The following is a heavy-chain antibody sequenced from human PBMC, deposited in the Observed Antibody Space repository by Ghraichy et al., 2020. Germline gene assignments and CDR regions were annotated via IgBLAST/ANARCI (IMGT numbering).Heavy chain of an antibody. CDR2: INPNSGGT. CDR1: GYTFTGYY. D-gene: IGHD2-2*02. J-gene: IGHJ6*02. CDR3: ARERASLGYCSSTSCYREGWYGMDV. Sequence: ASVKVSCKASGYTFTGYYMHWVRQAPGQGLEWMGWINPNSGGTNYAQKFQGRVTMTRDTSISTAYMELSRLRSDDTAVYYCARERASLGYCSSTSCYREGWYGMDVWGQGTTVTVSS. V-gene: IGHV1-2*02.